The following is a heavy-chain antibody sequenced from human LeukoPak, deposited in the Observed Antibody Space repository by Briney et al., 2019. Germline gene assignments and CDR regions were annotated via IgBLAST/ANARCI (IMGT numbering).Heavy chain of an antibody. J-gene: IGHJ5*02. Sequence: GASVKVSCKASGYNFTDYYIHWVRQAPGQGPEWMGRINSHTGGSNFAQKVQGRGTMTRDRSISTVYMALTTLSSDDTAVYYCARVGNSGLRHHGVGDWFETSGQGTLVTVSS. CDR3: ARVGNSGLRHHGVGDWFET. CDR2: INSHTGGS. CDR1: GYNFTDYY. D-gene: IGHD4-23*01. V-gene: IGHV1-2*06.